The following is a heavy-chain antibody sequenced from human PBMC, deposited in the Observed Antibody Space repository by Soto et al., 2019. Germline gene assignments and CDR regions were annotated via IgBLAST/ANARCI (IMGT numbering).Heavy chain of an antibody. CDR1: GFSVSSNY. CDR3: ARHRHPRGTVGATSPLDP. D-gene: IGHD1-26*01. V-gene: IGHV3-53*01. CDR2: HYSGGST. J-gene: IGHJ5*02. Sequence: PVGSLRLSCAISGFSVSSNYLSWVRQAPGKGLEWVSVHYSGGSTYYADSVQGRFTISRDKSNNTLYLQMRRVRAEDTAVYFCARHRHPRGTVGATSPLDPWGQGTQVPVSS.